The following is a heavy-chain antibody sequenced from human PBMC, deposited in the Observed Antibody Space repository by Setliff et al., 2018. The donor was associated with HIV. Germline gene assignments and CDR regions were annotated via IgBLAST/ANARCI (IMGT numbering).Heavy chain of an antibody. Sequence: PGGSLRLSCAASGFTFNTYAMSWVRQAPGKGLEWVSVISGSGGSTFYADSVKGRFTISRDNSKNTLYLQMNRLRVEDTAIYYCARARTDYYDRRRRSHYYIDVWARGATVTVSS. V-gene: IGHV3-23*01. CDR2: ISGSGGST. J-gene: IGHJ6*03. D-gene: IGHD3-22*01. CDR3: ARARTDYYDRRRRSHYYIDV. CDR1: GFTFNTYA.